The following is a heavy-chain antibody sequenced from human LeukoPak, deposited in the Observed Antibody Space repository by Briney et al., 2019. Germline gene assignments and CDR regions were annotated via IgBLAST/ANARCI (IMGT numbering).Heavy chain of an antibody. D-gene: IGHD2-15*01. J-gene: IGHJ4*02. CDR2: VSAYADDT. CDR3: ARDCIGCHGFDY. V-gene: IGHV1-18*01. CDR1: GYTFISYG. Sequence: ASVKVSXKASGYTFISYGISWVRQAPGQGLEWMGWVSAYADDTNYVQKFQGRVTMTTDTSTSTAYMELRSLRFDDTAVYYCARDCIGCHGFDYWGQGTLVTVSS.